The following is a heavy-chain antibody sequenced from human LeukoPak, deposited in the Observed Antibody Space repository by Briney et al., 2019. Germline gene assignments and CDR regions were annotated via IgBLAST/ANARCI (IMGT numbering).Heavy chain of an antibody. V-gene: IGHV3-30*04. Sequence: GGSLRLSCAASGFTFSSYAMHWVRQAPGKGLEWVAVISYDGSNKYYADSVKGRFTISRDNAKNSLYLQMNSLRAEDTAVYYCARGMYYDFWSGSPPGYMDVWGKGTTVTVSS. D-gene: IGHD3-3*01. CDR2: ISYDGSNK. CDR1: GFTFSSYA. CDR3: ARGMYYDFWSGSPPGYMDV. J-gene: IGHJ6*03.